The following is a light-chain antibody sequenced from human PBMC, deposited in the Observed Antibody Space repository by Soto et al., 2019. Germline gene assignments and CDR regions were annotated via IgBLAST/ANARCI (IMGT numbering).Light chain of an antibody. Sequence: DIQMTQSPSTLSASVGDRVTITCRASQSISSWLAWYQQKPGKAPKLLIYDTSSLERGVPSRFSGSGSGTEFTINISSLQPDDFATYYCQQYNSYSTYTFGQGTKLQIK. J-gene: IGKJ2*01. V-gene: IGKV1-5*01. CDR3: QQYNSYSTYT. CDR1: QSISSW. CDR2: DTS.